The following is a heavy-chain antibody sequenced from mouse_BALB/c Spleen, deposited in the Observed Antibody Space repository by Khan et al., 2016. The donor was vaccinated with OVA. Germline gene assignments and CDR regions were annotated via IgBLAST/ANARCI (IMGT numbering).Heavy chain of an antibody. D-gene: IGHD4-1*01. CDR1: GYSITSDYA. Sequence: EVQLQESGPGPVKPSQSLSLTCTVTGYSITSDYAWNWIRQFPGNKLEWMGYISYSGSTTYNPSLKSRISITRDTSKDQFFLQLKSVTSEDTATYYCASELGRYYALDYWGQGTSVTVSS. J-gene: IGHJ4*01. V-gene: IGHV3-2*02. CDR3: ASELGRYYALDY. CDR2: ISYSGST.